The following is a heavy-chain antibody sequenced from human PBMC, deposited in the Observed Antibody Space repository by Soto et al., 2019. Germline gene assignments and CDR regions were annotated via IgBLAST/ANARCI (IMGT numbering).Heavy chain of an antibody. CDR3: ARDLLTSYYYDSSGYYHFDY. CDR1: GYTFTSYG. V-gene: IGHV1-18*01. Sequence: ASVKVSCKASGYTFTSYGISWGRQAPGQGIEWMGWLSAYNGNTNYAQKLQGRVTMTTDTSTSTGYMELRSLRSDDTAVYYCARDLLTSYYYDSSGYYHFDYWGQGTLVTVS. CDR2: LSAYNGNT. J-gene: IGHJ4*02. D-gene: IGHD3-22*01.